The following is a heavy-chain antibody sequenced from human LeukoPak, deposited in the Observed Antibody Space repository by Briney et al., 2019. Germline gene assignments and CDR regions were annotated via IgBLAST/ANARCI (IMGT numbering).Heavy chain of an antibody. Sequence: TGGSLRLSCSGFTFSSYNMNWVRQAPGKGLEWVSYISSSRSSSSTIYYADSVKGRFTISRDNAKNSLYLQMNSLRAEDTALYYCAKDIRAWQISGYDAFDIWGQGTMVTVSS. CDR3: AKDIRAWQISGYDAFDI. V-gene: IGHV3-48*04. CDR1: GFTFSSYN. CDR2: ISSSRSSSSTI. J-gene: IGHJ3*02. D-gene: IGHD3-10*01.